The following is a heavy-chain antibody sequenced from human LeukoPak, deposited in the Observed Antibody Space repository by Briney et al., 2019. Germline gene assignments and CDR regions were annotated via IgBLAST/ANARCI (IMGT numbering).Heavy chain of an antibody. D-gene: IGHD3-10*01. CDR3: ARALLWFGEPSHIDY. J-gene: IGHJ4*02. V-gene: IGHV1-18*01. CDR2: ITAYNDNT. Sequence: ASVKVSCKASGYTFTSYGINWVRQAPGQGLEWMGWITAYNDNTNYAQKLQGRVTMTTDTSTSTAYMELRSLRSDDTAVYYCARALLWFGEPSHIDYWGQGTLVTASS. CDR1: GYTFTSYG.